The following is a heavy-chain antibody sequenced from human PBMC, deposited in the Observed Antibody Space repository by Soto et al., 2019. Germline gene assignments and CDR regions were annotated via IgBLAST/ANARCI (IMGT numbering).Heavy chain of an antibody. V-gene: IGHV3-33*01. J-gene: IGHJ6*02. D-gene: IGHD2-8*01. Sequence: QVVLVESGGGVVQPGRSLRLSCDASGFTFSKYGMHWVRQAPGQGLEWVALIWYDGNTKYYADSVKDRFTISRDNSGNTVYLQMNSLRAGDTAVYFCAREGGVSTIYGLDVWGQGTTVIISS. CDR2: IWYDGNTK. CDR1: GFTFSKYG. CDR3: AREGGVSTIYGLDV.